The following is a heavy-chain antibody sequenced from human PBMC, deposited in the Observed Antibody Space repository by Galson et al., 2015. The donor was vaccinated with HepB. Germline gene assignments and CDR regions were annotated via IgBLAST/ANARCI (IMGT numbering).Heavy chain of an antibody. V-gene: IGHV3-33*08. CDR2: IWYDGSQK. CDR1: GFTFTNYG. J-gene: IGHJ6*02. Sequence: SLRLSCAVSGFTFTNYGMHWVRQAPGKGLEWVAVIWYDGSQKYYGGSVKGRFTISRDDSQNTLYLQMNSLRAEDSAVYYCARSAFYYDNSRWVGGLDVWGQGTTVTVSS. D-gene: IGHD3-22*01. CDR3: ARSAFYYDNSRWVGGLDV.